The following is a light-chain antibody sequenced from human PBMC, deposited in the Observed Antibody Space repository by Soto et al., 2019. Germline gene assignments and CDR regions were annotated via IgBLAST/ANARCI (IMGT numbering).Light chain of an antibody. Sequence: QSVLTQPPSASGTPGQRVTISCSGSSSNIGSNTVNWHQQLPGTAPKLLIYSNNQRPSGVPDRFSGSKSGTSASLAISGLQSEDEADYYCAAWDGSLNGWVFGGGTKVTVL. V-gene: IGLV1-44*01. CDR2: SNN. J-gene: IGLJ3*02. CDR1: SSNIGSNT. CDR3: AAWDGSLNGWV.